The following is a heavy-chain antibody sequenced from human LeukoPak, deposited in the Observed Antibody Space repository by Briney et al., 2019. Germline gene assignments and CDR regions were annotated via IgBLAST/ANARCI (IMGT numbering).Heavy chain of an antibody. CDR1: GYTFTGYY. CDR3: ARGYSSTYRIDY. CDR2: INPSGNST. J-gene: IGHJ4*02. D-gene: IGHD6-13*01. Sequence: GASVKVSCKASGYTFTGYYMHWVRQAPGQGLEWMGIINPSGNSTRYQQKFQDRVTMTRETSTRTVYMELSSLRSEDTAMYYCARGYSSTYRIDYWGQGTLVTVSS. V-gene: IGHV1-46*01.